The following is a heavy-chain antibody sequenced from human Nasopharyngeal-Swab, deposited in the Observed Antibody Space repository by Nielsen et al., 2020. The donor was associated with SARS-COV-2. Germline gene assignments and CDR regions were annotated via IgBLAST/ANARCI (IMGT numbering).Heavy chain of an antibody. CDR3: ARDLAGANIAAAGWFDP. CDR1: GYTFTGYY. V-gene: IGHV1-2*04. CDR2: INPNSGGT. J-gene: IGHJ5*02. Sequence: ASVKVSCKASGYTFTGYYMHWVRQAPGQGLEWMGWINPNSGGTNYAQKFQGWVTMTRDTSISTAYMELSRLRSDDTAVYYCARDLAGANIAAAGWFDPWGQGTLVTVSS. D-gene: IGHD6-13*01.